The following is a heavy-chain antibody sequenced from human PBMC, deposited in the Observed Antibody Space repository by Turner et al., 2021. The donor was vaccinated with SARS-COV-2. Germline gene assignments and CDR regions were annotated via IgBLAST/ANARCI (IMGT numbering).Heavy chain of an antibody. Sequence: QNTLKESVPTLVKPTQTLTLTCPFSGFSLSTSGVGVGWIRQPPGNALEWLALIYWNDGKRYSPSLKSRLTITKDTSKNQVVLTMTNMDLVDTATYYCAHSEVSGFAEANFDYWGQGTLVTVSS. CDR3: AHSEVSGFAEANFDY. CDR2: IYWNDGK. V-gene: IGHV2-5*01. CDR1: GFSLSTSGVG. D-gene: IGHD3-10*01. J-gene: IGHJ4*02.